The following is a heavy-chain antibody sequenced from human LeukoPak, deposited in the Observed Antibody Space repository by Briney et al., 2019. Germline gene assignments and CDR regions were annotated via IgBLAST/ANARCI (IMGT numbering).Heavy chain of an antibody. CDR3: ARQTGSGLFILP. Sequence: WVRQAPGKGLEWIGSIYYSGNTYYNASLKSQVSISIDTSKNQFSLKLTSVTAADTAVYYCARQTGSGLFILPGGQGTLVTVSS. D-gene: IGHD3/OR15-3a*01. CDR2: IYYSGNT. V-gene: IGHV4-39*01. J-gene: IGHJ4*02.